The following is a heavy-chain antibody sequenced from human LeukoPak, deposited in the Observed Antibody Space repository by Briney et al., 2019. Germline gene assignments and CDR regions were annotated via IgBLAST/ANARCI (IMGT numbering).Heavy chain of an antibody. D-gene: IGHD1-14*01. CDR3: TSRRPDYYYYYMDV. Sequence: SETLSLTCAVYGGSFSGYYWSWIRQPPGKGLEWIGEINHSGSTNYNPSLKSRVTISVDTSKNQFSLKLSSVTAADTAVYYCTSRRPDYYYYYMDVWGKGTTVTISS. CDR1: GGSFSGYY. CDR2: INHSGST. V-gene: IGHV4-34*01. J-gene: IGHJ6*03.